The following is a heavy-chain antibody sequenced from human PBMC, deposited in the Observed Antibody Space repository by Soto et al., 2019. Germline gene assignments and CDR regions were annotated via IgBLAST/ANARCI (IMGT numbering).Heavy chain of an antibody. CDR2: ISYDGSNK. D-gene: IGHD3-3*01. Sequence: PGGSLRLSCVASGFTFSSSGIHWVRQAPGKGLEWVAVISYDGSNKFYIDSVKGRFTVSRDNSKNTLYLQMSSLRAEDTAVYYCAKDRQADFWRLPSPMDVWGQGTTVTVSS. V-gene: IGHV3-30*18. CDR3: AKDRQADFWRLPSPMDV. CDR1: GFTFSSSG. J-gene: IGHJ6*02.